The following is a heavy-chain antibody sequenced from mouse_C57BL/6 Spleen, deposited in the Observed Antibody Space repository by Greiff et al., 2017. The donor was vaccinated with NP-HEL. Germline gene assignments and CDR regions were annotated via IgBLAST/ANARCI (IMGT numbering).Heavy chain of an antibody. D-gene: IGHD1-1*01. V-gene: IGHV1-69*01. J-gene: IGHJ2*01. CDR2: IDPSDSYT. CDR1: GYTFTSYW. Sequence: QVQLQQPGAELVMPGASVKLSCKASGYTFTSYWMHWVKQRPGQGLEWIGEIDPSDSYTTYNQKFKGNSTLTVDKSSSTAYMQLSSLTSEDSAVYYCARKSLYYGSSYVYFDYWGQGTTLTVSS. CDR3: ARKSLYYGSSYVYFDY.